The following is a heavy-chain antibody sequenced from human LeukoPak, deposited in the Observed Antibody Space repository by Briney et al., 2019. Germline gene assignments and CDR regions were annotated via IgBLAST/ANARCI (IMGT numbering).Heavy chain of an antibody. CDR2: IIPIFGTA. J-gene: IGHJ4*02. CDR3: ASTGSLVRGVTDY. CDR1: GGTFSSYA. D-gene: IGHD3-10*01. V-gene: IGHV1-69*06. Sequence: SVKVSCKASGGTFSSYAISWVRQAPGQGLEWMGGIIPIFGTANYAQKFQGRVTITADKSTSTAYMELSSLRSEDTAVYYCASTGSLVRGVTDYWGQGTLLTVSS.